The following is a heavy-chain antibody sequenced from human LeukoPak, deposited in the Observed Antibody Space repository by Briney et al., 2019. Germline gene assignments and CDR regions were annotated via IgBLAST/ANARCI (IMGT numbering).Heavy chain of an antibody. D-gene: IGHD3-10*01. Sequence: GGSLRISCSASGFTFSTYALHWVRQAPGKGLEYVSAISSNGGSTYYADSVKGRFTISRDNSKNTLYLQMSSLRAEDTAVYYCVKVQSMLRGFDIWGQGTMVTVSS. CDR2: ISSNGGST. J-gene: IGHJ3*02. V-gene: IGHV3-64D*06. CDR3: VKVQSMLRGFDI. CDR1: GFTFSTYA.